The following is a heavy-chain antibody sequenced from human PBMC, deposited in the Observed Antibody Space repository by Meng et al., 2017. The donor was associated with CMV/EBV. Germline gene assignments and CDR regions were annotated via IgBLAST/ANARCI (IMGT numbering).Heavy chain of an antibody. Sequence: GGSRLSCAASGFTFSSYAMHWVRQAPGKGLEWVAVISYDGSNKYYADSVKGRFTISRDNSKNTLYLQMNSLRAEDTAVYYCARADPGSGPWWNPAGSYWGQGTLVTVSS. CDR2: ISYDGSNK. D-gene: IGHD1-1*01. CDR1: GFTFSSYA. J-gene: IGHJ4*02. V-gene: IGHV3-30-3*01. CDR3: ARADPGSGPWWNPAGSY.